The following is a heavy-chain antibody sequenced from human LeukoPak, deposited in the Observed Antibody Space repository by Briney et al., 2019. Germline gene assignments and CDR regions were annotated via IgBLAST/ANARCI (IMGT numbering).Heavy chain of an antibody. CDR2: INPSGGST. D-gene: IGHD3-16*02. Sequence: ASVKVSCKASGYTFTSYYMHWVRQAPGQGLEWMGIINPSGGSTSYAQKFQGRVTMTRDTSMSTVYMELSSLRSEDTAVYYCARGAGTGHMITFGGVIAAKYNWFDPWGQGTLVTVSS. CDR3: ARGAGTGHMITFGGVIAAKYNWFDP. V-gene: IGHV1-46*01. CDR1: GYTFTSYY. J-gene: IGHJ5*02.